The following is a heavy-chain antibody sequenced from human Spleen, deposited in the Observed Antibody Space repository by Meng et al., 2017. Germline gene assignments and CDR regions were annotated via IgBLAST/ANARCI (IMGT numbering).Heavy chain of an antibody. D-gene: IGHD3-10*01. CDR3: VKGTPGRSYCDY. V-gene: IGHV1-18*01. J-gene: IGHJ4*02. Sequence: QVLLLQSGPEVKKPGASARVSCKASPYAFGTYGISWVRQAPGLGLEWMGWFVNYRDTYPAPKLQDRVTMTTDTHTNTVIMELRSLTSDDTAVYYCVKGTPGRSYCDYWGQGTLVTVSS. CDR1: PYAFGTYG. CDR2: FVNYRDT.